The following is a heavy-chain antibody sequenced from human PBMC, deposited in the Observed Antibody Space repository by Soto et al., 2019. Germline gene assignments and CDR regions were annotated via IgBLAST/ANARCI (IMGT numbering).Heavy chain of an antibody. J-gene: IGHJ5*02. D-gene: IGHD2-15*01. CDR2: INAGNGNT. Sequence: QVQLVQSGAEVKKPGASVKVSCKASGYTFTSYAMHWVRQAPGQRLEWMGWINAGNGNTKYSQKFQGRVTITRDTSASTAYMELSSLRSEDTAVYYCARGRLRYCSGGRCYNWFDPWGQGTLVTVSS. V-gene: IGHV1-3*01. CDR3: ARGRLRYCSGGRCYNWFDP. CDR1: GYTFTSYA.